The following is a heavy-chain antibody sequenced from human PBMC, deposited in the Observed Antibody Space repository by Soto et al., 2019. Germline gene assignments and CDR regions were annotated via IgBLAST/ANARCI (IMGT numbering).Heavy chain of an antibody. Sequence: QVQLVQSGAEVKKPGSSVKVSCKASGGTFSSYAISWVRQAPGQGLEWMGGIIPIFGTANYAQKFQGRVTITADESTSTAYMELSSLRSEDTAVYYCARDVRSLEWLPTQKGDYGMDVWGQGTTVTVSS. CDR2: IIPIFGTA. CDR1: GGTFSSYA. CDR3: ARDVRSLEWLPTQKGDYGMDV. J-gene: IGHJ6*02. V-gene: IGHV1-69*01. D-gene: IGHD3-3*01.